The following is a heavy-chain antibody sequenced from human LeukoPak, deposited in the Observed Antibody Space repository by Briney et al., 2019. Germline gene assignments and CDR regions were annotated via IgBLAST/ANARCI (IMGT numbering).Heavy chain of an antibody. J-gene: IGHJ5*02. CDR2: IYYSGRT. Sequence: TSETLSLTCTVSGSSISSYYWSWIRQPPGKGLEWIGYIYYSGRTNYNPSLKSRVTISVDTSKNQFSLRLSSVTAADTAVYYCARGALYYGSGSYYDNWFDPWGQGTLVTVSS. D-gene: IGHD3-10*01. CDR1: GSSISSYY. CDR3: ARGALYYGSGSYYDNWFDP. V-gene: IGHV4-59*01.